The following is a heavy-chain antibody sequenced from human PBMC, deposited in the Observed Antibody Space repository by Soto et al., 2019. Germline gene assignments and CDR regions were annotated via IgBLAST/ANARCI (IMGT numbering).Heavy chain of an antibody. J-gene: IGHJ6*02. Sequence: SQTLSLTCAISGDSVSSNSAAWNWIRHSPSRGLGWLGRTYYRSKWYNDYAVSVKSRITINPDTPKNQFSLQLNSVTTEDTAVYDCARADTTGTTGGDDYYGMDVWGQGTTVTVSS. CDR2: TYYRSKWYN. CDR1: GDSVSSNSAA. CDR3: ARADTTGTTGGDDYYGMDV. V-gene: IGHV6-1*01. D-gene: IGHD1-1*01.